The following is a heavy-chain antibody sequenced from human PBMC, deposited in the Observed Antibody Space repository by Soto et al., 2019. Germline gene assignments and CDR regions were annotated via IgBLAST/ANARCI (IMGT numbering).Heavy chain of an antibody. D-gene: IGHD5-12*01. J-gene: IGHJ4*02. CDR3: ARGSIVATRLDY. Sequence: QVQLQESGPGLVKPSQTLSLTCTVSGDSISSSGYYWSWIRQHPGMGLEWIGYIYHSGSTYYNLSLKNRRTITADESKSQFSLKLSSVTAADTAVYYCARGSIVATRLDYWGQGTLVTVSS. CDR1: GDSISSSGYY. CDR2: IYHSGST. V-gene: IGHV4-31*03.